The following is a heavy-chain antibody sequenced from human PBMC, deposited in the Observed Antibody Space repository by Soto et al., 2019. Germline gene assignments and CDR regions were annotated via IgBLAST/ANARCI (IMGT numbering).Heavy chain of an antibody. J-gene: IGHJ4*02. CDR3: ARGASSFDN. CDR2: IYSDGTT. CDR1: GISVGTNY. V-gene: IGHV3-53*01. Sequence: VGSLRLSCAASGISVGTNYLTWVRQAPGKGLEWVSFIYSDGTTYYADSVKGRFTISRDTSNNTLYLQMNSLRAEDTAVYYCARGASSFDNWGQGTLVTVSS.